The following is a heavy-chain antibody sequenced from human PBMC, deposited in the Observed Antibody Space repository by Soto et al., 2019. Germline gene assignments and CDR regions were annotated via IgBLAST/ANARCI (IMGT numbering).Heavy chain of an antibody. J-gene: IGHJ6*02. Sequence: PGGSLRLSCSASGFIFRSYTLYWVRQAPGKGLEWVSYISSSGSTIYYADSVKGRFTISRDNAKNSLYLQMNSLRAEHTAVYYFEKDGQQGLWAKNDYYGMDVWGQGTTVTLSS. CDR1: GFIFRSYT. CDR2: ISSSGSTI. V-gene: IGHV3-48*04. D-gene: IGHD3-16*01. CDR3: EKDGQQGLWAKNDYYGMDV.